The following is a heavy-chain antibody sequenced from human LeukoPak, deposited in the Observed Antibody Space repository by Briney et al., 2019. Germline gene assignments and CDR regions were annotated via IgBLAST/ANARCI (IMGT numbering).Heavy chain of an antibody. D-gene: IGHD6-19*01. V-gene: IGHV1-18*01. Sequence: ASVKVSCKASGYTFTSYGISWVRQAPGQGLERMGWISAYNGNTNYAQKLQGRVTMTTDTSTSTAYMELRSLRSDDTAVYYCARDPPSRGWSYYYYGMDVWGQGTTVTVSS. CDR2: ISAYNGNT. CDR3: ARDPPSRGWSYYYYGMDV. CDR1: GYTFTSYG. J-gene: IGHJ6*02.